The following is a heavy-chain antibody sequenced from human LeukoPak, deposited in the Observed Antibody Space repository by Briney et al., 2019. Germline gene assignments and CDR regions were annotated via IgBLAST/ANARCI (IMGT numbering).Heavy chain of an antibody. D-gene: IGHD5-24*01. V-gene: IGHV3-53*01. CDR2: IYSDNT. CDR1: GFTVSSNS. J-gene: IGHJ5*02. Sequence: GGSLRLSCTVSGFTVSSNSMSWVRQAPGKGLEWVSFIYSDNTHYSDSVKGRFNISRDNSKNTLYLQMNSLRAEDTAVYYCARDTRGVDGHDWFDPWGQGTLVTVSS. CDR3: ARDTRGVDGHDWFDP.